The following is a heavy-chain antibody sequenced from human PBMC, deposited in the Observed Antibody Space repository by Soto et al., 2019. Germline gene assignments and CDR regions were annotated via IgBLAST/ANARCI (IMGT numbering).Heavy chain of an antibody. J-gene: IGHJ6*02. CDR2: IWYDGSNK. CDR1: GFTFSSYG. CDR3: ARGGGYIYCAPGLYYYGMDV. D-gene: IGHD5-18*01. Sequence: GGSLRLSCAASGFTFSSYGMHWVRQAPGKGLEWVAVIWYDGSNKYYADSVKGRFTISRDNSKNTLYLQMNSLRAEDTAVYYCARGGGYIYCAPGLYYYGMDVWGQGTTVTVSS. V-gene: IGHV3-33*01.